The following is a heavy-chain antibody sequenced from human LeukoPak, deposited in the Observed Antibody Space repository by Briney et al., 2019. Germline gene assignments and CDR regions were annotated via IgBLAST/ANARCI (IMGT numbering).Heavy chain of an antibody. CDR1: GGSISSSNW. D-gene: IGHD3-22*01. J-gene: IGHJ4*02. Sequence: SETLSLTCAVSGGSISSSNWWSWVRQPPGKGLEWIGEIYHSGSTNYNPSLKSRVTISVDKSKNQFSLKLSSVTAADTAVYYCARGPRALYYYDSSGYYSPLDYWGQGTLVTVSS. CDR2: IYHSGST. V-gene: IGHV4-4*02. CDR3: ARGPRALYYYDSSGYYSPLDY.